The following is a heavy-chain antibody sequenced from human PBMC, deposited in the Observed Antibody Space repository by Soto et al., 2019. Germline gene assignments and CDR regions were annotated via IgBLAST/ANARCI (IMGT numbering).Heavy chain of an antibody. J-gene: IGHJ5*02. CDR2: IYHSGST. V-gene: IGHV4-4*02. Sequence: SETLSLTCAVSCGSISSSNWWSWVRQPPGKGLEWIGEIYHSGSTNYNPSLKSRVTISVDKSKNQFSLKLSSVTAADTAVYYCARGGSGELPNWFDPWGQGTLVTVSS. CDR3: ARGGSGELPNWFDP. D-gene: IGHD1-26*01. CDR1: CGSISSSNW.